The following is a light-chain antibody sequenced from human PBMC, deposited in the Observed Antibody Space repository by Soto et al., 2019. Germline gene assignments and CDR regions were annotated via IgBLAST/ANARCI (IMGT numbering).Light chain of an antibody. V-gene: IGLV1-40*01. J-gene: IGLJ1*01. Sequence: QSVLTQPPSVSGAPGQRVTISCTGSRYNIGAGYDVHWYQQLPGTAPKLLIYGNSNRPSGVPDRFSGAKSGTSASLAITGLQAEDEADYYCQSYDSSLSGSRVFGTGTKVTVL. CDR3: QSYDSSLSGSRV. CDR1: RYNIGAGYD. CDR2: GNS.